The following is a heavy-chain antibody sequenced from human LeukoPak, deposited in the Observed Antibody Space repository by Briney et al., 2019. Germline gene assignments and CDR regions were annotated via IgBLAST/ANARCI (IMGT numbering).Heavy chain of an antibody. Sequence: ASVKVSCKASGYTFTSYGISWVRQAPGQGLEWMGWISAYNGNTNYAQKPQGRVTMTTDTSTSTAYMELRSLRSDDTAVYYCARGRVGATLSYYYYSYMDVWGKGSSVTVSS. CDR3: ARGRVGATLSYYYYSYMDV. CDR1: GYTFTSYG. V-gene: IGHV1-18*01. J-gene: IGHJ6*03. D-gene: IGHD1-26*01. CDR2: ISAYNGNT.